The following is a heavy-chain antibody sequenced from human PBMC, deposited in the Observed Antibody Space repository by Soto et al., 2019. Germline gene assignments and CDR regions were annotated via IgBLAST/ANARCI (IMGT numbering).Heavy chain of an antibody. CDR1: GFTFSSYS. Sequence: GGSLRLSCAASGFTFSSYSMNWVRQAPGKGLEWVSSISSSSSYIYYADSVKGRFTISRDNAKNSLYLQMNSLRAEDTAVYYCARALSSVLLWFGELLSFDPWGQGTLVTVSS. D-gene: IGHD3-10*01. J-gene: IGHJ5*02. CDR3: ARALSSVLLWFGELLSFDP. CDR2: ISSSSSYI. V-gene: IGHV3-21*01.